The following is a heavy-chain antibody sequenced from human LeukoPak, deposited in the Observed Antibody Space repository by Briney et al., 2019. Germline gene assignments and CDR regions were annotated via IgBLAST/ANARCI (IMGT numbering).Heavy chain of an antibody. V-gene: IGHV1-69*13. D-gene: IGHD2-21*02. CDR1: GGTFSSYA. CDR2: IIPIFGTA. Sequence: SVKVSCKASGGTFSSYAISWVRQAPGQGLEWMGGIIPIFGTANYAQKFQGRVTITADESTSTAYMELSSLRSEDTAVYYCARDRNGDQRANAFDIWGQGTMVTVSS. CDR3: ARDRNGDQRANAFDI. J-gene: IGHJ3*02.